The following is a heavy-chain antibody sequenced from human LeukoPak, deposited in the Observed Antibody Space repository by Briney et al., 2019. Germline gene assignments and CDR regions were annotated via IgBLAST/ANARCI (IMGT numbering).Heavy chain of an antibody. D-gene: IGHD1-26*01. CDR2: INSDGSST. V-gene: IGHV3-74*01. Sequence: RGSLRLSCAASEFTFSRYWMHWVRQAPGKGLVWVSRINSDGSSTTYADSVKGRFTISRDNAKSTLYLEMNSLRAEDTAVYYCARGSTRWDLDYWGQGTLGTGSS. J-gene: IGHJ4*01. CDR3: ARGSTRWDLDY. CDR1: EFTFSRYW.